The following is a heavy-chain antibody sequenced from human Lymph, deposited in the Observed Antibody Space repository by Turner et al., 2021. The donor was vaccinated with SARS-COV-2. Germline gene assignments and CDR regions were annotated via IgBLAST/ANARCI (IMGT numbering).Heavy chain of an antibody. CDR3: ARDQYYDSSGYFFFRASYFDL. D-gene: IGHD3-22*01. CDR2: ISSSGGTI. V-gene: IGHV3-48*03. Sequence: EVQLVESGGGLVQPGGSLRLSCAASGLSFRSHEMNWVRQAPGKGLEWVSYISSSGGTINYADSVKGRFTISRDNAENSLYLQMNSLRAEDTAVYYCARDQYYDSSGYFFFRASYFDLWGRGTLVTVSS. CDR1: GLSFRSHE. J-gene: IGHJ2*01.